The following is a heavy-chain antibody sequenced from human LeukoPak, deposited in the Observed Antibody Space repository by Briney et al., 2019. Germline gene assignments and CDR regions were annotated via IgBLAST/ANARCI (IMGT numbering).Heavy chain of an antibody. V-gene: IGHV4-4*07. CDR1: GASISGYY. J-gene: IGHJ4*02. Sequence: PSETLSLTCTVSGASISGYYWSWIRQPAGEGLEWIGRIYYTGSTNYNPSLKSRVTISVDTSKNQFSLKLSSVTAADTAVYYCARGRGYSYGSPLDYWGQGSLVTVSS. CDR3: ARGRGYSYGSPLDY. D-gene: IGHD5-18*01. CDR2: IYYTGST.